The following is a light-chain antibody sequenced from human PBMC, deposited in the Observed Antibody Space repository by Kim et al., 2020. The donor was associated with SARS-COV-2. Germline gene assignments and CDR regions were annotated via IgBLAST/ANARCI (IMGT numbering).Light chain of an antibody. V-gene: IGKV3-15*01. CDR1: QNIGTN. CDR3: QQYFVWPRWT. Sequence: SPGDIATLSCSASQNIGTNLAWYPQRPGQAPGLLIYGASTRAPGVPSRFSGSVSGTAFTLTINSLQSEDFVTYFCQQYFVWPRWTFGQGTKVDIK. J-gene: IGKJ1*01. CDR2: GAS.